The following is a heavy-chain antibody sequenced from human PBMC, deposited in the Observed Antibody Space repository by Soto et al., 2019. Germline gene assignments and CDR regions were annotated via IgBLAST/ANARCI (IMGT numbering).Heavy chain of an antibody. J-gene: IGHJ6*03. CDR3: ARDSRSSSPRAPFYYMDV. V-gene: IGHV4-31*03. CDR1: GGSISSGGYY. Sequence: SETLSLTCTVSGGSISSGGYYWSWIRQHPGKGLEWIGYIIYSGSTYYNPSLKSRVTISVDTSKNQFSLKLSSVTAADTAVYYCARDSRSSSPRAPFYYMDVWGKGTTVTVSS. CDR2: IIYSGST. D-gene: IGHD6-6*01.